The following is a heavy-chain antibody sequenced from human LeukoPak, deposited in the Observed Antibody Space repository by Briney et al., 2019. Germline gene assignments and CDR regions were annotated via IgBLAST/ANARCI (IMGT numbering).Heavy chain of an antibody. D-gene: IGHD4-11*01. CDR2: IRSKANNYAI. CDR1: GFTLSDSS. CDR3: TRLGDYSEAGGY. V-gene: IGHV3-73*01. J-gene: IGHJ4*02. Sequence: GGSLKLTCAASGFTLSDSSVYWVRQASGKGLEWLGRIRSKANNYAISYAASVKGRFTVSRDDSKNMAYLQMSSLRTEDTAIYYCTRLGDYSEAGGYWGQGTLVTVSS.